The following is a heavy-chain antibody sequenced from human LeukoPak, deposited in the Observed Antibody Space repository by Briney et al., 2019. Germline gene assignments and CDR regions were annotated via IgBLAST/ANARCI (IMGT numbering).Heavy chain of an antibody. CDR2: ISGSASST. J-gene: IGHJ4*02. Sequence: GGSLKLSCATSGFTFTNYAMSWVRQAPGKGLEWVSAISGSASSTYYADSVKGRFTISRDNAKNSLYLQMNSLRAEDTAVYYCAKPELEQGLFDYWGQGTLVTVSS. D-gene: IGHD1/OR15-1a*01. CDR3: AKPELEQGLFDY. V-gene: IGHV3-23*01. CDR1: GFTFTNYA.